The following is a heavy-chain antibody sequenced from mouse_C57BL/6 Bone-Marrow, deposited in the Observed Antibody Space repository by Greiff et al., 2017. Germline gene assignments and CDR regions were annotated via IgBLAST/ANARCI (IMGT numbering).Heavy chain of an antibody. J-gene: IGHJ4*01. Sequence: QVQLQQPGAELVKPGASVKLSCKASGYTFTSYWMQWVKQRPGQGLEWIGEIDPSDSYTNSNQKFKGKATLTVDTSSSTAYMQLSSLTSEDSAVYYCAGSRYYAMDYWGQGTSVTVSS. CDR1: GYTFTSYW. V-gene: IGHV1-50*01. CDR2: IDPSDSYT. CDR3: AGSRYYAMDY.